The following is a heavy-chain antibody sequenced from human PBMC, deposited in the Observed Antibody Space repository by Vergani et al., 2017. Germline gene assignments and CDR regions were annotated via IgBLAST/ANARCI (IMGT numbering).Heavy chain of an antibody. CDR2: ISGSGGST. D-gene: IGHD1-20*01. Sequence: EVQLLESGGGLVQPGGSLRLSCAASGFTFSSYAMSWVRQAPGKGLEWVSAISGSGGSTYYADSVKGRFTISRDNSKNTLYLQMNSLRAEDTDVYYCTTDSKPASYNWNGKDAFDIWGQGTMVTVSS. J-gene: IGHJ3*02. V-gene: IGHV3-23*01. CDR3: TTDSKPASYNWNGKDAFDI. CDR1: GFTFSSYA.